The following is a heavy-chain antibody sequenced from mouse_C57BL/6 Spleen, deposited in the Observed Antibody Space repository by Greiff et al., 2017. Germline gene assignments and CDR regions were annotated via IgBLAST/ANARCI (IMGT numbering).Heavy chain of an antibody. Sequence: QVQLQQPGAELVMPGASVKLSCKASGYTFTSYWMHWVKQRPGQGLEWIGEIDPSDSYTNYNQKFKGKSTLTVDKSSSTAYMQLSSLTSEDSAVYYCARFGGSSFGNYFEYWGQGTTLTVSS. V-gene: IGHV1-69*01. J-gene: IGHJ2*01. CDR2: IDPSDSYT. D-gene: IGHD1-1*01. CDR3: ARFGGSSFGNYFEY. CDR1: GYTFTSYW.